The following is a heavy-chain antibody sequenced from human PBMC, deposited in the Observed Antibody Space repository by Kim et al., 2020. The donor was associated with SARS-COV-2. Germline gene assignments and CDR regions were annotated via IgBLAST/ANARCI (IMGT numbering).Heavy chain of an antibody. Sequence: SETLSLTCTVSGGSISSGGYYWSWIRQHPGKGLEWIGYIYYSGSTYYNPSLKSRVTISVDTSKNQFSLKLSSVTAADTAVYYCASPSGRGYYYGMDVWGQGTTVTVSS. CDR1: GGSISSGGYY. J-gene: IGHJ6*02. CDR2: IYYSGST. D-gene: IGHD3-10*01. V-gene: IGHV4-31*03. CDR3: ASPSGRGYYYGMDV.